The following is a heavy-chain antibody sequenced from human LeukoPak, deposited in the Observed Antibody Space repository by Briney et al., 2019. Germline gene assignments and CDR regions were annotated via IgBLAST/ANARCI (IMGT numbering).Heavy chain of an antibody. Sequence: VSGPRLVKPTQTLTLTCTFSGFSLSTSEVGVGWIRQPPGKALEWLGIIYWDDDKRYSPSLKSRLTIIKDTSKNQVVLTMTNMDPVDTATYYCAHRGTKNWFDPWGQGTLVTVSS. CDR2: IYWDDDK. J-gene: IGHJ5*02. CDR1: GFSLSTSEVG. CDR3: AHRGTKNWFDP. V-gene: IGHV2-5*02.